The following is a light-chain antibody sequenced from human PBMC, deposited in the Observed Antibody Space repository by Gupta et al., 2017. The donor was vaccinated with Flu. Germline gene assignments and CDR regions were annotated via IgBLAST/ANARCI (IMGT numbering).Light chain of an antibody. CDR1: NSNIGINY. J-gene: IGLJ3*02. CDR2: DNS. V-gene: IGLV1-51*01. Sequence: QSALTQPPSVSAAPGQKVPISCSGSNSNIGINYVSWYQQFPGTAPRLIIYDNSHRFTGVPDRFSGSKSGTSATLTITGLQTGDEADYYCGTWESTLTVSWVFGGGTKLSVL. CDR3: GTWESTLTVSWV.